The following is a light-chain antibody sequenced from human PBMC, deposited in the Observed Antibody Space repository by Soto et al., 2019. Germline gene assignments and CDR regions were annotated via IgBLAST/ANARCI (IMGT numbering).Light chain of an antibody. CDR2: GAS. J-gene: IGKJ1*01. CDR3: QQDNNWLRT. Sequence: EIVMTQSPATLSVSPGERATLSCRASQSLSSSLAWYQSKPGQAPRLLIYGASTRATGIPVRFSGSGSGTEFTLTISSLQSEDFAVYYCQQDNNWLRTFGQGTKGEIK. CDR1: QSLSSS. V-gene: IGKV3-15*01.